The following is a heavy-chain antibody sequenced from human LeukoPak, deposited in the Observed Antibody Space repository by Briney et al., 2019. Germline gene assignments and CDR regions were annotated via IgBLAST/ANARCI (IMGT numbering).Heavy chain of an antibody. V-gene: IGHV4-39*01. CDR2: IYYSGST. J-gene: IGHJ4*02. D-gene: IGHD3-22*01. CDR3: ARQHRGYYDSSGYYYYY. Sequence: PSETLSLTCTVSGGSISSSSYYWGWIRQPPGKGLEWIGSIYYSGSTYYNPSLKSRVTISVDTSKNQFSLKLSSVTAADTAVYYCARQHRGYYDSSGYYYYYWGQGTLVTVSS. CDR1: GGSISSSSYY.